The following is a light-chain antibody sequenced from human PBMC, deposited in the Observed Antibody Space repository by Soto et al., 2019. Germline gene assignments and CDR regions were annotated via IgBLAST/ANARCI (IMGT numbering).Light chain of an antibody. Sequence: EIVLTQSPATLSLSPGERATISCRASQSVSSYLDWYQQKPGQAPRLLIYDASNMATGIPARFSGSGSGTDCTHTISSLEPEDFADYYSQQRSNCPPMKLTFGGGTKVEIK. CDR3: QQRSNCPPMKLT. CDR1: QSVSSY. J-gene: IGKJ4*01. CDR2: DAS. V-gene: IGKV3-11*01.